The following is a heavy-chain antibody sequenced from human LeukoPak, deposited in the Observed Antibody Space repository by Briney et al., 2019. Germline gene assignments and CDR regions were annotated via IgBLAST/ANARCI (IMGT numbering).Heavy chain of an antibody. V-gene: IGHV4-34*01. J-gene: IGHJ4*02. D-gene: IGHD2-15*01. CDR1: GGSFSGYY. CDR2: INHSGST. CDR3: ARGGYSDY. Sequence: PSETLSLTCAVYGGSFSGYYWSWIRQPPGKGLEWIGEINHSGSTNYNPSLKSRVTISVDTSKNQFSLKLSSVTAADTAVYYCARGGYSDYWGQGTLVTVSS.